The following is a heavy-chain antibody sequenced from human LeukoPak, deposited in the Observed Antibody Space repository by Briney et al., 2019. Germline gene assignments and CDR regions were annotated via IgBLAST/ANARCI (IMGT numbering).Heavy chain of an antibody. V-gene: IGHV3-7*01. CDR1: GFAFSSYW. J-gene: IGHJ5*02. D-gene: IGHD5-12*01. CDR2: INQDGSEK. CDR3: ARARGYGTVNWFDP. Sequence: PGGSLRLSCAASGFAFSSYWMSWVRQAPGKGLEWVANINQDGSEKHYVDSVKGRFIISRDNAKNSLYLQMNSLRAEDTAVYYCARARGYGTVNWFDPRGQGTLVTVSS.